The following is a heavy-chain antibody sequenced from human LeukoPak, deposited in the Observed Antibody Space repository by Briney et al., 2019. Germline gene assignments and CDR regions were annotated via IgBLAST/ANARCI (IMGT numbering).Heavy chain of an antibody. Sequence: PGGSLRLSCAASGFTFSSYWMHWVRQAPGKGLVWVSRINSDGSSTSYADSVKGRFTISRDNAENTLYLQMNSLRAEDTAVYYCARDQYSGYEFDYWGQGTLVTVSS. J-gene: IGHJ4*02. CDR3: ARDQYSGYEFDY. D-gene: IGHD5-12*01. CDR2: INSDGSST. CDR1: GFTFSSYW. V-gene: IGHV3-74*01.